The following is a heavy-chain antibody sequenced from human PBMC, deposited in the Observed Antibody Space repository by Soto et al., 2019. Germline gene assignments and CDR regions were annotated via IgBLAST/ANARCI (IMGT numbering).Heavy chain of an antibody. D-gene: IGHD2-15*01. CDR1: GHSITSHY. CDR2: INPSDGST. J-gene: IGHJ3*02. CDR3: AKEKCSGGSCRGLYDAFDI. V-gene: IGHV1-46*01. Sequence: ASVKVSCKASGHSITSHYMHWVRQARGQGVEWMGIINPSDGSTKYAQKFQGRVTITADKSTSTAYMELSSLRSEDTAVYYCAKEKCSGGSCRGLYDAFDIWGQGTMVTVSS.